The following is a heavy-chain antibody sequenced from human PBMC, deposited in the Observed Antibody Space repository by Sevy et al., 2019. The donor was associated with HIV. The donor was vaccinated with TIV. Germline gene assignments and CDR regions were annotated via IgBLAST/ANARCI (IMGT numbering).Heavy chain of an antibody. CDR3: AYSSSWLFDY. D-gene: IGHD6-13*01. CDR1: GFIFSTSP. CDR2: LSYDDSDE. Sequence: GGSLRLSCAASGFIFSTSPMHWVRQAPGKGLECVAILSYDDSDENYADSVKGRFTISRDNAKNSLYLQMNSLRDEDTAVYYCAYSSSWLFDYWGQGTLVTVSS. V-gene: IGHV3-30-3*01. J-gene: IGHJ4*02.